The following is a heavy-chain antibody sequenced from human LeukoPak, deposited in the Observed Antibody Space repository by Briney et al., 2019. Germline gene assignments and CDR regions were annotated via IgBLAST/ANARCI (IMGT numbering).Heavy chain of an antibody. CDR3: ARASMAVRPSDY. CDR2: IYSGGST. CDR1: GGSFSGYY. Sequence: PSETLSLTCAVYGGSFSGYYWSWVRQAPGQGLEYVSVIYSGGSTYYADSVEGRFTISRDNSKNTLYLQMNSLRAEDTAVYYCARASMAVRPSDYWGQGTLVTVSS. J-gene: IGHJ4*02. V-gene: IGHV3-53*01. D-gene: IGHD6-6*01.